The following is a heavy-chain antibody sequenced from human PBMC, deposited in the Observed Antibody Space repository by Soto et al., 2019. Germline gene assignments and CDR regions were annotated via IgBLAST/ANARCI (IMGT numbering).Heavy chain of an antibody. V-gene: IGHV1-18*01. D-gene: IGHD6-13*01. Sequence: QVQLVQSGAEVKKPGASVKVSCKASGYTFTNYAFSWVRQAPGQGLDWMGWISAYNGNTNYPQKLQGRVTMTTVTSTSTAYMELRSLRSDDTSVYYCARDLAAAGPFDCWSQGTLVTVSS. CDR3: ARDLAAAGPFDC. J-gene: IGHJ4*02. CDR1: GYTFTNYA. CDR2: ISAYNGNT.